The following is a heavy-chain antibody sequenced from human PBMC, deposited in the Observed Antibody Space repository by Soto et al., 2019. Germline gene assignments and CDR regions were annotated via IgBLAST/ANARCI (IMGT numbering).Heavy chain of an antibody. CDR3: ARRGGPPDY. D-gene: IGHD3-10*01. Sequence: QVQLQESGPGLVKPSETLSLMCTVSGGSISSNYWSWIRQPPGKGLEYIGYIYYSGSTNYNPSLKXRXTXXVDTSKNRFSLKLCSVTAADTAVYYCARRGGPPDYWGQGNLVTVPS. V-gene: IGHV4-59*01. J-gene: IGHJ4*02. CDR2: IYYSGST. CDR1: GGSISSNY.